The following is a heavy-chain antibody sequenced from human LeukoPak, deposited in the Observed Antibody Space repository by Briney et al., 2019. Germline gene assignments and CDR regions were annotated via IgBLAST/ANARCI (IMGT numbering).Heavy chain of an antibody. Sequence: SQTLSLTCTVPGGSISSGDYYWSWIRQPPGKGLEWIGEINHSGSTNYNPSLKSRVTISVDTSKNQFSLKLSSVTAADTAVYYCARVDIVVVPAARRYYYYYGMDVWGQGTTVTVSS. V-gene: IGHV4-30-4*08. CDR1: GGSISSGDYY. CDR3: ARVDIVVVPAARRYYYYYGMDV. D-gene: IGHD2-2*01. J-gene: IGHJ6*02. CDR2: INHSGST.